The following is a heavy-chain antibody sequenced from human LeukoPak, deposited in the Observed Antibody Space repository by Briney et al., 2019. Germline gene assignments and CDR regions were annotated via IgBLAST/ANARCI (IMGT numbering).Heavy chain of an antibody. CDR3: AKDGLRYYYDSSGYLHEYYFDY. J-gene: IGHJ4*02. CDR2: ISGSGGST. CDR1: GFTFSSYA. V-gene: IGHV3-23*01. D-gene: IGHD3-22*01. Sequence: PGGSLRLSCAASGFTFSSYAMSWVRQAPEKGLEWVSAISGSGGSTYYADSVKGRFTISRDNSKNTLYLQMNSLRAEDTAVYYCAKDGLRYYYDSSGYLHEYYFDYWGQGTLVTVSS.